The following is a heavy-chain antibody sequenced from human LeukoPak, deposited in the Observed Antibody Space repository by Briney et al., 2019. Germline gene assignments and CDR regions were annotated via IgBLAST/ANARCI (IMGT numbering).Heavy chain of an antibody. Sequence: PGRSLRLSCAVSGFTVSNAWISWVRQAPGEGLEWVGRIKIKTDGGKTDYGAPVKGRFTISRDDSKNTLFLQMNSLKTEDTAVYYCILRPCVGNSGWFDPWGQGTLVTVSS. CDR2: IKIKTDGGKT. J-gene: IGHJ5*02. V-gene: IGHV3-15*01. CDR3: ILRPCVGNSGWFDP. D-gene: IGHD4-23*01. CDR1: GFTVSNAW.